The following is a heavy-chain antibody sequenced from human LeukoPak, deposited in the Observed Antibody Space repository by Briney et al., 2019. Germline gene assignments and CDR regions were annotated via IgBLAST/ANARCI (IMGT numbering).Heavy chain of an antibody. CDR1: GGTFSSYA. D-gene: IGHD1-26*01. Sequence: ASVKVSCKASGGTFSSYAISWVRQAPGQGLEWMGWINTNTGNPTYAQGFTGRFVFSLDTSVSTAYLQISSLKAEDTAVYYCARQLLVGATPFDYWGQGTLVTVSS. J-gene: IGHJ4*02. CDR3: ARQLLVGATPFDY. CDR2: INTNTGNP. V-gene: IGHV7-4-1*02.